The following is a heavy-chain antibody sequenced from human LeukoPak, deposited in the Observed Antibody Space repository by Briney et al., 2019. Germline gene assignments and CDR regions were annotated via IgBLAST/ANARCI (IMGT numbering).Heavy chain of an antibody. CDR1: GFTFGKYW. CDR2: ISGGSGST. CDR3: AKHRFESGGYHSTD. J-gene: IGHJ4*02. D-gene: IGHD3-22*01. V-gene: IGHV3-23*01. Sequence: GGSLRLSCVASGFTFGKYWMSWVRQAPGKGLAWVSTISGGSGSTYCADSVKGRFTISRDNSKNTLYLQMNSLRDEDTAVYYCAKHRFESGGYHSTDWGQGTLVTVSS.